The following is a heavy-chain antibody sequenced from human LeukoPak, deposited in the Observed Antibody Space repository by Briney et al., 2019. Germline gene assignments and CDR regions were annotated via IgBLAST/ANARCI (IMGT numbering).Heavy chain of an antibody. J-gene: IGHJ4*02. V-gene: IGHV3-21*01. CDR3: AIKGYYYGSGSYYNAGD. CDR2: IGSSSSYI. Sequence: GGSLRLSCAASGFTFSSYSMNWVRQAPGKGLEWVSSIGSSSSYIYYADSVKGRFTISRDNAKNSLYLQMNSLRAEDTAVYYCAIKGYYYGSGSYYNAGDWGQGTLVTVSS. CDR1: GFTFSSYS. D-gene: IGHD3-10*01.